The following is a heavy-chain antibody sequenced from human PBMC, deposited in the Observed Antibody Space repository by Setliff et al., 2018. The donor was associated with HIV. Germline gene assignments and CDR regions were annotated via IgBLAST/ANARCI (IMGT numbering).Heavy chain of an antibody. CDR2: IYYSGST. D-gene: IGHD1-26*01. CDR3: ARHIVGGWDAFDI. Sequence: SETLSLTCTVSGGPISSSSYYWGWIRQPPGKGLEWIGSIYYSGSTYYNPSLKSRVTISVDTSKNQFSLKLSSVTAADTAVYYCARHIVGGWDAFDIWGQGTMVTVSS. V-gene: IGHV4-39*01. J-gene: IGHJ3*02. CDR1: GGPISSSSYY.